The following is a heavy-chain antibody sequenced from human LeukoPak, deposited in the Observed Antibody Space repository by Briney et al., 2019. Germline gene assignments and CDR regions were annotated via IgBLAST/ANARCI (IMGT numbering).Heavy chain of an antibody. Sequence: GGSLRLSCAASGFTFSDYYMSWIRQAPGKGLEWVSYISSSGSTIYYADSVKGRFTISRYNAKNSLYLQMNSLRAEDTAVYYCARVRLHYYDSSGYPGYFDYWGQGTLVTVSS. CDR1: GFTFSDYY. CDR3: ARVRLHYYDSSGYPGYFDY. J-gene: IGHJ4*02. D-gene: IGHD3-22*01. CDR2: ISSSGSTI. V-gene: IGHV3-11*01.